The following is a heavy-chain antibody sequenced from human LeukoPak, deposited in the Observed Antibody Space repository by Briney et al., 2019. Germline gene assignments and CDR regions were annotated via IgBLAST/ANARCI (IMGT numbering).Heavy chain of an antibody. CDR2: IDDSGST. Sequence: PPETLSLTCTVPGGSISSGGNYWSWIRQHPGKGLEWLGYIDDSGSTYYNPSLKSRVTISVDTSKSQFSLKLSSVTAADTAVYYCARGRTVGDWFDPCGQVTLVTVSS. CDR3: ARGRTVGDWFDP. V-gene: IGHV4-31*03. CDR1: GGSISSGGNY. J-gene: IGHJ5*02.